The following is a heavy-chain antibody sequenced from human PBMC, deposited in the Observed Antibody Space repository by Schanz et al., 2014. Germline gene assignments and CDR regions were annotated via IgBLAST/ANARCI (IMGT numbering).Heavy chain of an antibody. J-gene: IGHJ5*02. CDR1: GFTFSSYA. Sequence: EAQLVESGGGLVEPGGSLRLSCAASGFTFSSYALSWVRQSPGKGLEWVSAINTADTTYYADSVKGRFTVSRDNSKNTVYLHMNSLRDEDTAVYYCAKDMNREATAPESWGQGTLVVVSS. D-gene: IGHD5-12*01. CDR2: INTADTT. V-gene: IGHV3-23*04. CDR3: AKDMNREATAPES.